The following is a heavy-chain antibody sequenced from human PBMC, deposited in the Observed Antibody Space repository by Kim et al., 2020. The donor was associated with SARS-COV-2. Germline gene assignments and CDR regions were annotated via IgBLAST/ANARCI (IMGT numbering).Heavy chain of an antibody. Sequence: SVKVSCKASGGTFSSYAISWVRQAPGQGLEWMGGIIPIFGTANYAQKFQGRVTITADESTSTAYMELSSLRSEDTAVYYCARGGWELEYFDYWGQGTLVTVSS. V-gene: IGHV1-69*13. CDR3: ARGGWELEYFDY. CDR1: GGTFSSYA. J-gene: IGHJ4*02. D-gene: IGHD1-26*01. CDR2: IIPIFGTA.